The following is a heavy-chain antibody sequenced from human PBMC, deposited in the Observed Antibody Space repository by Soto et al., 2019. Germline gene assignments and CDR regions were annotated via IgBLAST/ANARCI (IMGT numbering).Heavy chain of an antibody. CDR3: AKVGYADRYYFDS. V-gene: IGHV3-23*01. J-gene: IGHJ4*02. CDR1: GFTFGSFA. Sequence: EVQLLEVGGGLVQPGGSLRLSCAASGFTFGSFAMNWVRQAPGKGLEWVSGISGSDDRTHYADSVKGRFTISRDNSKNTLHLQMNSLRAEDTAIYYCAKVGYADRYYFDSWSQGTLVTVSS. D-gene: IGHD1-1*01. CDR2: ISGSDDRT.